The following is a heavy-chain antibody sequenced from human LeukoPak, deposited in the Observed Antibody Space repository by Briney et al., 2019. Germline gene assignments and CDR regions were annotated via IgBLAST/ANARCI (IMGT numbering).Heavy chain of an antibody. Sequence: NTGGSQKLFCAASGFTFSNAWRNWARQAPGKGLEWVGRIKSKTDGGTTDYAAPVKGRFTISRDDSKNVLHLQMNSLQTDDTAVYYCTRGYCFDPWGQRWLVTVSS. V-gene: IGHV3-15*01. CDR2: IKSKTDGGTT. D-gene: IGHD3-22*01. CDR1: GFTFSNAW. J-gene: IGHJ5*01. CDR3: TRGYCFDP.